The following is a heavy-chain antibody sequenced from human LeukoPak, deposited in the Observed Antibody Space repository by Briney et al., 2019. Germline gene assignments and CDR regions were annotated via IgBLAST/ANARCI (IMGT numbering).Heavy chain of an antibody. Sequence: SETLSLTCTVPGGSISSYYWSWIRQPAGKGLEWIGRIYTSGSTNYNPSLKSRVTMSVDTSKNQFSLKLSSVTAADTAVYYCARDGWYYDSSGYYFDYWGQGTLVTVSS. V-gene: IGHV4-4*07. D-gene: IGHD3-22*01. CDR3: ARDGWYYDSSGYYFDY. CDR2: IYTSGST. CDR1: GGSISSYY. J-gene: IGHJ4*02.